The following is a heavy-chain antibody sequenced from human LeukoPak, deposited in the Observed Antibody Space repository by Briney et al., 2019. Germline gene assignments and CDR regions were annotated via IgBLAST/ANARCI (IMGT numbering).Heavy chain of an antibody. CDR1: GFTLSSYS. D-gene: IGHD6-19*01. CDR3: ASLRGAIAVAGTPYYHDMDV. CDR2: ITSSSSYI. V-gene: IGHV3-21*01. J-gene: IGHJ6*02. Sequence: GGSLRLSCAASGFTLSSYSMNWVRQAPGKGLEWVSSITSSSSYIFYADSVKGRFTISRDNAKNSLYLQMNSLRAEDTAVYYCASLRGAIAVAGTPYYHDMDVWLRGTTVTVSS.